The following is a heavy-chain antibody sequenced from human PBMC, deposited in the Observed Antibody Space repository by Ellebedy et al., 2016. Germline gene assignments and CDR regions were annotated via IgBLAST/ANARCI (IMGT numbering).Heavy chain of an antibody. CDR2: IYSSGST. Sequence: LRLSXTVSGGSISGNDYYWSWIRQPPGKGLEWIGYIYSSGSTYYNPSLKSRLTISVDTSKNQFSLKLTSMTAADTAVYYCASAGYRRGSYFDYWGQGTLVTVSS. D-gene: IGHD1-1*01. CDR1: GGSISGNDYY. J-gene: IGHJ4*02. V-gene: IGHV4-30-4*01. CDR3: ASAGYRRGSYFDY.